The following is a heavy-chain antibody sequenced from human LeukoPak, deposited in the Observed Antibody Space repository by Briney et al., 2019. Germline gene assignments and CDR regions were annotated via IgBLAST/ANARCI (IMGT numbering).Heavy chain of an antibody. D-gene: IGHD3-22*01. CDR3: ARGVYYDSSGYSNFDY. CDR1: GGSISSYY. CDR2: IYTSGST. J-gene: IGHJ4*02. Sequence: SETLSLTCTVSGGSISSYYWSWIRQPAGKGLEWIGRIYTSGSTNYNPSLKSRVTMSVDTSKNQFSLKLSSVTAADTAVYYCARGVYYDSSGYSNFDYWGQGTLVTVSS. V-gene: IGHV4-4*07.